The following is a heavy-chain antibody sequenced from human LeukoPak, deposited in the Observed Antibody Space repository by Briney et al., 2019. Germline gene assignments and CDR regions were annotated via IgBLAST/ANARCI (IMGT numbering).Heavy chain of an antibody. CDR3: ARLSAGFNSSYWFDP. V-gene: IGHV4-4*09. CDR2: IYSSGRT. Sequence: SETLSLTCTVSGGSISSYHWTWIRQPPGKGLEWIGYIYSSGRTNYNPSLKSQVTMSVDTSKNQFSLKVISVTAADTAVYYCARLSAGFNSSYWFDPWGQGTLVTVSS. CDR1: GGSISSYH. J-gene: IGHJ5*02. D-gene: IGHD2/OR15-2a*01.